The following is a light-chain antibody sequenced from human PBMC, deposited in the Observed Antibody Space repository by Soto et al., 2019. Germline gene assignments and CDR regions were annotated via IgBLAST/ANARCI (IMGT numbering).Light chain of an antibody. J-gene: IGKJ5*01. Sequence: EIVLTQSPGTLSLSPGERATLSCRASQSVSSALAWYLQKPVQAPRLLIYDASTRAAGIPVRFSGSGSGTDFTLTISSLEPEDCAVYYCQQRSNWPAMITFGQGTRLEIK. CDR1: QSVSSA. CDR3: QQRSNWPAMIT. CDR2: DAS. V-gene: IGKV3-11*01.